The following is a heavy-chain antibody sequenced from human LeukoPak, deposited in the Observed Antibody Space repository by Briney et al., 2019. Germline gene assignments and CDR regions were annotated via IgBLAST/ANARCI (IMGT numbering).Heavy chain of an antibody. CDR2: IHSGGST. V-gene: IGHV3-53*01. CDR1: GFTVSSNY. CDR3: ARGDGYTRNFDY. Sequence: GGSLRLSCAASGFTVSSNYMSWVRQAPGKGLEWVSVIHSGGSTYYADSVKGRFTISRDNSKNTLYLQMNSLRAEDTAVYYCARGDGYTRNFDYWGQGTLVTVSS. J-gene: IGHJ4*02. D-gene: IGHD5-24*01.